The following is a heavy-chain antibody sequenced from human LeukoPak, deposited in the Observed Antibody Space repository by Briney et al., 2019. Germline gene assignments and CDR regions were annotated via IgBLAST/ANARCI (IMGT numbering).Heavy chain of an antibody. J-gene: IGHJ3*02. Sequence: SETLSLTCTVSGGSISSYYWSWIRQPPGKGLEWIGYIYYSGSTNYNPSLTSRVTISVDKSKNQFSLKLSSVTAADTAVYYCARDLSGSSWYWGIQAFGIWGQGTMVTVSS. V-gene: IGHV4-59*01. CDR3: ARDLSGSSWYWGIQAFGI. D-gene: IGHD6-13*01. CDR1: GGSISSYY. CDR2: IYYSGST.